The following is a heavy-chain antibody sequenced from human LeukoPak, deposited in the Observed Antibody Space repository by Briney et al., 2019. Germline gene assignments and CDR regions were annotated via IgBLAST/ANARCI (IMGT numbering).Heavy chain of an antibody. CDR1: GYTFTSYY. CDR2: INPSGGST. V-gene: IGHV1-46*01. D-gene: IGHD3-22*01. J-gene: IGHJ6*03. CDR3: ARGVPQRYYDSSGYHYMDV. Sequence: GASVKVSCKASGYTFTSYYMHWVRQAPGQGLEWMGIINPSGGSTSYAQKSQGRVTMTRDMSTSTVYMELSSLRSEDTAVYYCARGVPQRYYDSSGYHYMDVWGKGTTVTVSS.